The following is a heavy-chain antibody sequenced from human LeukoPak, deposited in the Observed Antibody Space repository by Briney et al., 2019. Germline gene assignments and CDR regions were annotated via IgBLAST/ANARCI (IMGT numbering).Heavy chain of an antibody. D-gene: IGHD6-13*01. Sequence: GGSLRLSCAASGFTFSSYAMSWVRQAPGKGLEWVSSLSGSGGTTYYADSVKGRFTISRDNSKDTLYLQMNSLRAEDTAVYYCAKHSSSWRPIDYWGQGTLVTVSS. CDR1: GFTFSSYA. V-gene: IGHV3-23*01. CDR3: AKHSSSWRPIDY. J-gene: IGHJ4*02. CDR2: LSGSGGTT.